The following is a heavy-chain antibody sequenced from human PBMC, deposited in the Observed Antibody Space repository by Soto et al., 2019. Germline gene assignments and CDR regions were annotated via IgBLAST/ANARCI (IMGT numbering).Heavy chain of an antibody. J-gene: IGHJ6*02. CDR3: AREATVTDYYYYGMDV. D-gene: IGHD4-17*01. CDR1: GYTFTSYG. V-gene: IGHV1-18*01. Sequence: ASVKVSCKASGYTFTSYGTSWVRQAPGQGLEWKGWISAYNGNTNYAQKLQGRVTMTTDTSTSTAYMELRSLRSEDTAVYYCAREATVTDYYYYGMDVWGQGTTVTV. CDR2: ISAYNGNT.